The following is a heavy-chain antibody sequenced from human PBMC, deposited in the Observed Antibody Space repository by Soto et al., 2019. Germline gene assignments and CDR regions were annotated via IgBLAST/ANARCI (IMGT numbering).Heavy chain of an antibody. Sequence: QVQLVQSGAEVKKPGASVKVSCKASGYTFTSYDINWVRQATGQGLEWMGWMNPNSGNTGYAQKFQGRVNMTRNTSISTAYMELSSLRSEDTAVYYCARAGRTLPGVSGNSGFGYWGQGTLVIVSS. J-gene: IGHJ4*02. V-gene: IGHV1-8*01. CDR1: GYTFTSYD. CDR3: ARAGRTLPGVSGNSGFGY. CDR2: MNPNSGNT. D-gene: IGHD4-4*01.